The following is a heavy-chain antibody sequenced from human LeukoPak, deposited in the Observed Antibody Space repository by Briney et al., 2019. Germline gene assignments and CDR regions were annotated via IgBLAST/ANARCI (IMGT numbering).Heavy chain of an antibody. D-gene: IGHD2-2*01. J-gene: IGHJ6*03. CDR2: IYTSGST. CDR1: GGSISSGTYY. Sequence: SETLSLTCTVSGGSISSGTYYWSWIRQPAGKGLEWIGHIYTSGSTKYNPSLKSRVTISVDTSKNQFSLKLSSVTAADTAVYYCARLLVVPAATDYMDVWGKGTTVTVSS. V-gene: IGHV4-61*09. CDR3: ARLLVVPAATDYMDV.